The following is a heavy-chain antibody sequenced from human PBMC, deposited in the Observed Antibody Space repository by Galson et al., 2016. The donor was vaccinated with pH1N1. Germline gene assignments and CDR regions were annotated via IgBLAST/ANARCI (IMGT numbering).Heavy chain of an antibody. D-gene: IGHD2-15*01. V-gene: IGHV3-74*01. Sequence: SLRLSCAASGFIFTNYWMHWVRQAPGRGLVWVARVNNDGSSTNYADSVKGRFTLSRDNAKNTVFLEMSSLRAEDTGAYYCGRGRSCSGGSCYPPTVEYFQHWGRGTLLTVTS. CDR3: GRGRSCSGGSCYPPTVEYFQH. CDR1: GFIFTNYW. J-gene: IGHJ1*01. CDR2: VNNDGSST.